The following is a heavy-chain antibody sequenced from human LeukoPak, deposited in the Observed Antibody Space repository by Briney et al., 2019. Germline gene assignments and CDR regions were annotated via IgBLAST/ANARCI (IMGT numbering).Heavy chain of an antibody. Sequence: KPSETLSLTCTVSGGSINSSSYYWGWIRQPPGKGLEWIGYIYYSGSTNYNPSLKSRVTISVDTSKNQFSLKLSSVTAADTAVYYCAREQLSSSWATFDYWGQGTLVTVSS. CDR1: GGSINSSSYY. CDR3: AREQLSSSWATFDY. V-gene: IGHV4-61*01. CDR2: IYYSGST. J-gene: IGHJ4*02. D-gene: IGHD6-13*01.